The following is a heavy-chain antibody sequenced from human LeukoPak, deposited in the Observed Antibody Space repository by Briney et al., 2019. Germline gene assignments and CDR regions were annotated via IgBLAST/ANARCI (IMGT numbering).Heavy chain of an antibody. CDR1: GFTLSSYA. CDR3: ASFHYYGSGAYYLSY. CDR2: IGDSAPTT. Sequence: GSLVLSCAASGFTLSSYAMTWGRPAPGKGLEWGSDIGDSAPTTDYADSVKGPFTISRDNSKNTLYLQMSSLRAEDTAVYFCASFHYYGSGAYYLSYWGQGTLVTASA. V-gene: IGHV3-23*01. D-gene: IGHD3-10*01. J-gene: IGHJ4*02.